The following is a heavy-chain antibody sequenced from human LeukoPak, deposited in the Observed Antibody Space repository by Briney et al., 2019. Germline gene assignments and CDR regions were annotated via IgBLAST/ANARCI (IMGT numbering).Heavy chain of an antibody. V-gene: IGHV4-39*01. CDR1: GGSISSSSYY. Sequence: SETLSLTCTVSGGSISSSSYYWGWIRQPPGKGLEWIGSIYYSGSTYYNPSLKSRVTISVDTSKNQFSLKLSSVTAADTAVYYCARQGLRFYDSSGYYYDYWSQGTLVTVSS. J-gene: IGHJ4*02. D-gene: IGHD3-22*01. CDR2: IYYSGST. CDR3: ARQGLRFYDSSGYYYDY.